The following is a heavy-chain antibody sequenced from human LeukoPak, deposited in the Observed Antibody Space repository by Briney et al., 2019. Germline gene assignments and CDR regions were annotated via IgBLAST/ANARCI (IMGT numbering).Heavy chain of an antibody. CDR2: ISWSSGII. D-gene: IGHD3-3*01. Sequence: GRSLRLSCAASGFTFDDHGMHWVRQAPGKGLEWVSGISWSSGIIGYADSMKGRFTISRDNAKNSLYLQMDSLRAEDTALYYCAKDTGRPTDAITMEDNAFDIWGQGTMVTVSS. V-gene: IGHV3-9*01. CDR1: GFTFDDHG. J-gene: IGHJ3*02. CDR3: AKDTGRPTDAITMEDNAFDI.